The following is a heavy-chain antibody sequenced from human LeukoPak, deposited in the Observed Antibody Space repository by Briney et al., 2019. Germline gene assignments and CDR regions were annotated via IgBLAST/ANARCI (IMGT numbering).Heavy chain of an antibody. V-gene: IGHV1-46*01. CDR2: INPSGGST. J-gene: IGHJ4*02. CDR1: GYTFTSYY. Sequence: ASVKVSCKASGYTFTSYYMHWVRQAPGQGLEWMGIINPSGGSTSYAQKFQGRVTMTRDTSTSTAYMELSSLRSEDTAVYYCARASPYGGNPRYYFDYWGQGTLVTVSS. CDR3: ARASPYGGNPRYYFDY. D-gene: IGHD4-23*01.